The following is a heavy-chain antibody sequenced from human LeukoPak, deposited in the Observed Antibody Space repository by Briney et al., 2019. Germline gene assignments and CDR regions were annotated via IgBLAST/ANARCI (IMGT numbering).Heavy chain of an antibody. D-gene: IGHD6-13*01. Sequence: SETLSLTCTVSGGSISSSSYYWGWIRQPPGKGLEWIGSIYYSGSTYYNPSLKSRVTISVDTSKNQFSLELSSVTAADTAVYYCARGCSSPPYYYYYMDVWGKGTTVTVSS. CDR1: GGSISSSSYY. CDR3: ARGCSSPPYYYYYMDV. CDR2: IYYSGST. J-gene: IGHJ6*03. V-gene: IGHV4-39*07.